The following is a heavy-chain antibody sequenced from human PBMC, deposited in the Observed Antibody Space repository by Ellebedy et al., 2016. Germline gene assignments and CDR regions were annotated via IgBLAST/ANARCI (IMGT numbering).Heavy chain of an antibody. CDR1: GGSISSYY. D-gene: IGHD4/OR15-4a*01. J-gene: IGHJ2*01. Sequence: SETLSLTXTVSGGSISSYYWSWIRQPPGKGLEWIGSIYYSGSTYYNPSLKSRVTISVDTSKNQFSLKLSSVTAADTAVYYCARHGTRLPKYFDLWGRGTLVTVSS. V-gene: IGHV4-59*05. CDR2: IYYSGST. CDR3: ARHGTRLPKYFDL.